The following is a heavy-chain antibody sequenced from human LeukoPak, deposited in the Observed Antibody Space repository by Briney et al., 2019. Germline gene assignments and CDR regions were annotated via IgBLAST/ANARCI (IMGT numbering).Heavy chain of an antibody. V-gene: IGHV4-34*01. Sequence: SETLSLTCAVYGGSFSGYYWSWIRQPPGKGLEWIGEINHSGSTNYNPSLKSRVTISVDTSKDQFSLKLSSVTAADTAVYYCARDGYSGNDGLWGQGSLVTVSS. CDR2: INHSGST. CDR1: GGSFSGYY. D-gene: IGHD5-12*01. J-gene: IGHJ4*02. CDR3: ARDGYSGNDGL.